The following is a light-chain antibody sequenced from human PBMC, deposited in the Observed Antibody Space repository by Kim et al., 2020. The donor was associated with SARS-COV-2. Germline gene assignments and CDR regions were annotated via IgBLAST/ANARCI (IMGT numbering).Light chain of an antibody. CDR1: QSSSSNY. V-gene: IGKV3-20*01. Sequence: SPGERATLSWRASQSSSSNYLAWYQQKPSQAPRLLIYGASSRATGIPDRFSGSGSGTDFTLTISRLEPEDSAMYYCQQYESSPQTFGQGTKVDIK. CDR3: QQYESSPQT. CDR2: GAS. J-gene: IGKJ1*01.